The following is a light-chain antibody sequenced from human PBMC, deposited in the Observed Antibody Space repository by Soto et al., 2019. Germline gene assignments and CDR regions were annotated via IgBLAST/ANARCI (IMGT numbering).Light chain of an antibody. CDR2: DAS. CDR3: QQYLNSPRT. CDR1: QSVSNNY. Sequence: EIVLTQSPGTLSLSPGERATLSCRASQSVSNNYLAWYQQKPGQAPGLLIYDASIRATGIPDRISGSGSERDFTLTISRLEPEDAAVYYCQQYLNSPRTFGQGTKVDIK. V-gene: IGKV3-20*01. J-gene: IGKJ1*01.